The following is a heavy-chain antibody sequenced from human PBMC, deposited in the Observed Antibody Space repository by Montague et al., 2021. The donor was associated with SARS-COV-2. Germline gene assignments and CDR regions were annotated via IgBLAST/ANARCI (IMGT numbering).Heavy chain of an antibody. D-gene: IGHD1-26*01. CDR1: GGSFSGYY. J-gene: IGHJ4*02. CDR2: INQSGRT. CDR3: ARRGSSAWVVTVSAELDY. V-gene: IGHV4-34*01. Sequence: SETLSLTCAVYGGSFSGYYWSWIRQPPEKGLEWIGEINQSGRTNNNPSLKSRVIISVDTSKNQFSLKLSSVTAADMAVYYCARRGSSAWVVTVSAELDYWGQGILVIVSS.